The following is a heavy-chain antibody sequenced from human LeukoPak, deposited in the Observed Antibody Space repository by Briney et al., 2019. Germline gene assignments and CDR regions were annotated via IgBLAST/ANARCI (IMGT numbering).Heavy chain of an antibody. CDR2: IYYSGST. J-gene: IGHJ5*02. CDR3: ASSYYDFWSGYYTGFGWFDP. D-gene: IGHD3-3*01. Sequence: SETLSLTCTVSGGSISSSSYYWGWIRQPPGKGLERIGSIYYSGSTYYNPSLKSRVTISVDPSKNQFSLKLSSVTAADTAVYYCASSYYDFWSGYYTGFGWFDPWGQGTLVTVSS. V-gene: IGHV4-39*01. CDR1: GGSISSSSYY.